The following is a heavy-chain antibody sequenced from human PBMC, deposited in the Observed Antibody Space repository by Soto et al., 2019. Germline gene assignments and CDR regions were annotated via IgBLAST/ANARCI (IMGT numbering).Heavy chain of an antibody. CDR1: SGPSSSHN. J-gene: IGHJ6*02. V-gene: IGHV4-59*08. CDR2: VYSTGGT. Sequence: QVQLQQSGPGLVKPSETLSLTCSVSSGPSSSHNWGWIRQPPGRGLEWIGYVYSTGGTSYNPSLKSRVTISAHTSTNHSSLTLPSVTAADTAVYYCVRQGIGNLHGLVDVWGQGTTVRVSS. D-gene: IGHD1-1*01. CDR3: VRQGIGNLHGLVDV.